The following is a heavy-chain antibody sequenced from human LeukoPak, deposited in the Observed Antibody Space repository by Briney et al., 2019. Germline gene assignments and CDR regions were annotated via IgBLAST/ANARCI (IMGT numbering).Heavy chain of an antibody. CDR3: AISLARNFWSGYHDAFDI. J-gene: IGHJ3*02. V-gene: IGHV3-23*01. CDR2: ISGSGGST. Sequence: GGSLRLSCAASGFTFSSYGMSWVRQAPGKGLEWVSAISGSGGSTYYADSVKGRFTISRDNSKNTLYLQMNSLRAEDTAVYYCAISLARNFWSGYHDAFDIWGQGTMVTVSS. D-gene: IGHD3-3*01. CDR1: GFTFSSYG.